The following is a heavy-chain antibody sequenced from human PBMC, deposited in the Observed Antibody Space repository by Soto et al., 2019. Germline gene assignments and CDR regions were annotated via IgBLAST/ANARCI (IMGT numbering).Heavy chain of an antibody. Sequence: EVQLVESGGGFIQPGGSLRLSCAASGFTISDYTMNWVRQAPGKGLEWVSHISSSSSVIYYADSVKGRFTISRDNAKNSLYLQMNSLRAEDTAVYYCTRQMYASGHEIWDHWGQGILVIVSS. D-gene: IGHD2-8*01. CDR3: TRQMYASGHEIWDH. CDR1: GFTISDYT. CDR2: ISSSSSVI. J-gene: IGHJ4*02. V-gene: IGHV3-48*01.